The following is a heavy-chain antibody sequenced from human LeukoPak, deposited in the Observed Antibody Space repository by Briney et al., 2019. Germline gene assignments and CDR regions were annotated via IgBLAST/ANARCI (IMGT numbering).Heavy chain of an antibody. Sequence: SVKVSCKASGGTFSSYAISWVRQAPGQGLEWMGGIIPIFGTANYAQKFQGRVTITADESTSTAYMELSSLRSEDTAVNYCARPTVGYSSAEYFQHWGQGTLVTVSS. V-gene: IGHV1-69*13. CDR1: GGTFSSYA. D-gene: IGHD6-19*01. CDR3: ARPTVGYSSAEYFQH. CDR2: IIPIFGTA. J-gene: IGHJ1*01.